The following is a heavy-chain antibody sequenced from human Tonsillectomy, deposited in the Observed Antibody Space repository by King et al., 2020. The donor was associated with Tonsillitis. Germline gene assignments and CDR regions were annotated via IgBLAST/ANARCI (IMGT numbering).Heavy chain of an antibody. V-gene: IGHV1-2*07. CDR2: IKPDNGAK. Sequence: HVQLVQSGAEVRKPGASVKVSCRTSGYTCTGDYVSGYQIHWLRQAPVQRPEWMGWIKPDNGAKNYEPKFQGGVTMTRDTSISTAYMEVNWLRSDDTAVYYCARDLGEHWGQGTLVTVSS. CDR3: ARDLGEH. J-gene: IGHJ4*02. CDR1: GYTCTGDY. D-gene: IGHD3-16*01.